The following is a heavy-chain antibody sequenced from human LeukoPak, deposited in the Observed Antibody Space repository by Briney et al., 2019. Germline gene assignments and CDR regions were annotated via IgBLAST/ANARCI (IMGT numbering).Heavy chain of an antibody. CDR2: IYPGDSDT. V-gene: IGHV5-51*01. D-gene: IGHD3-22*01. CDR1: GYRFTNYW. Sequence: GESLKISCKGSGYRFTNYWIGWVRQKPGKGLELMGSIYPGDSDTRFSASFQGQVTISADKSMTTAYLQWSSLKASDTAMYYCARQGVYYSDSSAFYYWGQGTLVSVSS. J-gene: IGHJ4*02. CDR3: ARQGVYYSDSSAFYY.